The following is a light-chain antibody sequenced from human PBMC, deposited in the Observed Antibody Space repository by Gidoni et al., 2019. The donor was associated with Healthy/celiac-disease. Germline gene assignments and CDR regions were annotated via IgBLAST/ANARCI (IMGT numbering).Light chain of an antibody. J-gene: IGKJ2*01. V-gene: IGKV1-5*01. CDR3: QQYNSYSMYT. Sequence: DIQMTQPPSTLSASVGDRVTITCRASQSISSWLAWYQQKPGKAPKLLIYDASSLVSGVTSRFSSSGSGTEFTLTISSLQPDDFAAYYCQQYNSYSMYTFGQGTKLEIK. CDR2: DAS. CDR1: QSISSW.